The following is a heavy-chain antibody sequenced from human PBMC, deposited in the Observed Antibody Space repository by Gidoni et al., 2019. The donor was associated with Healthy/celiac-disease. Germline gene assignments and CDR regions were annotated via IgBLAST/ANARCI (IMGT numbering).Heavy chain of an antibody. Sequence: QVQRVQSGAEVKKPGAPVTVSCQASGYTFTGYYMHWVRQAPGQGLEWMGWINPNSGGTNYAQKFQGRVTMTRDTSISTAYMELSRLRSDDTAVYYCARERVVGWDIVVVPAESDPDYGMDVWGQGTTVTVSS. V-gene: IGHV1-2*02. D-gene: IGHD2-2*01. CDR2: INPNSGGT. CDR1: GYTFTGYY. CDR3: ARERVVGWDIVVVPAESDPDYGMDV. J-gene: IGHJ6*02.